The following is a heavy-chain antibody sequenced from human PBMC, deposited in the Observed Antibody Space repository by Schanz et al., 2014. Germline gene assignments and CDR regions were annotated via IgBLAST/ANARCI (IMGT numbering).Heavy chain of an antibody. Sequence: QVQLVESGGGVVQPGRSLRLSCAASGFTFSSYGMHWVRQAPGKGLEWVAVIWYDGNNKLYADSVKGRFIISRDNSKNALDLKMNSLRDEDTALYYCAKERSSSWYGYYYYAVDVWGHGTTVTVSS. D-gene: IGHD6-13*01. V-gene: IGHV3-33*06. CDR3: AKERSSSWYGYYYYAVDV. CDR2: IWYDGNNK. CDR1: GFTFSSYG. J-gene: IGHJ6*01.